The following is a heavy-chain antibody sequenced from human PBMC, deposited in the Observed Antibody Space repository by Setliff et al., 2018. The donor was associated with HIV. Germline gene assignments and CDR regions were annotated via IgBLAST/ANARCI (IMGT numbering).Heavy chain of an antibody. D-gene: IGHD2-15*01. CDR1: GFNSSTHT. CDR3: TREVRDTAVVAIALTYFDY. CDR2: IGSSADYK. J-gene: IGHJ4*02. V-gene: IGHV3-21*06. Sequence: PGGSLRLSCEGSGFNSSTHTMNWVRQAPGKGLEWVASIGSSADYKYMADSVKGRFTISRDSAKNSLFLQMNSLRVEDTALYYCTREVRDTAVVAIALTYFDYWGQGTLVTVSS.